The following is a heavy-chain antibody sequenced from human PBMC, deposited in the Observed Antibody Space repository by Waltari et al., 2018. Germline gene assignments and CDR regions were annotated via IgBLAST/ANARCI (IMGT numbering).Heavy chain of an antibody. V-gene: IGHV3-53*01. Sequence: EVQLVESGGGLIQPGGSLRLSCAASGFTVSSPYISGVRQAPGTGLERVSVMYSGGSKYYADSVKGRFTIPRDNSKNTLYLQMNSLRAEDTAVYYCARRRGWYDPYYYGMDVWGQGTTVTVSS. J-gene: IGHJ6*02. CDR1: GFTVSSPY. CDR3: ARRRGWYDPYYYGMDV. D-gene: IGHD6-19*01. CDR2: MYSGGSK.